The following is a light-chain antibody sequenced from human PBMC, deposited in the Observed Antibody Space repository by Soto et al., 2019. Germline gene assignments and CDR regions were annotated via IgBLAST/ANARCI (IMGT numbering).Light chain of an antibody. J-gene: IGKJ1*01. CDR1: QSVSSSW. Sequence: EIVLTQSPGTLSLSPGERATLSCRASQSVSSSWLAWYQQKPGQAPRLLIYGASSRATGIPDRASGSGSGTDLTLTISSLEPEDFAVYYCQQRSNWPPTFGQGTKVDIK. CDR3: QQRSNWPPT. CDR2: GAS. V-gene: IGKV3D-20*02.